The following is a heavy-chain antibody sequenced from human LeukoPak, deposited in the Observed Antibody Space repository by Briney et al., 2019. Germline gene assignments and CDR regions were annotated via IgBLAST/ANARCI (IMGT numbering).Heavy chain of an antibody. D-gene: IGHD4-17*01. CDR1: GFTFNTYA. V-gene: IGHV3-23*01. Sequence: GGSLRLSCAASGFTFNTYAMSWVRQAPGKGLEWVSSISENGESTYYADSVKGRFTISRDTSRNTLYLQMNSLRAEDTAVYYCASYFHYGDYASLWYRGQGTLVTVSS. J-gene: IGHJ4*02. CDR2: ISENGEST. CDR3: ASYFHYGDYASLWY.